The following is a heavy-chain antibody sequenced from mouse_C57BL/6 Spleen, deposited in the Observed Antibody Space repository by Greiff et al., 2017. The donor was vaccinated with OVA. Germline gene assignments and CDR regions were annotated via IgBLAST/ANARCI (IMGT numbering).Heavy chain of an antibody. CDR3: ARGGLLKGAMDY. CDR1: GYSFTGYF. D-gene: IGHD1-1*01. J-gene: IGHJ4*01. V-gene: IGHV1-20*01. CDR2: INPYNGDT. Sequence: EVQLQQSGPELVKPGDSVKISCKASGYSFTGYFMNWVMQSHGKSLEWIGRINPYNGDTFYNQKFKGKATLTVAKSSSTAHMELRSLTSEDSAVYYCARGGLLKGAMDYWGQGTSVTVSS.